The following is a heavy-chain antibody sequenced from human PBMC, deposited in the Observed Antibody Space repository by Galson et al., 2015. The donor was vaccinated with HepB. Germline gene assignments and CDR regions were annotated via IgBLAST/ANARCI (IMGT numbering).Heavy chain of an antibody. Sequence: SLRLSCAASGFTFSSYWMYWVRQAPGQGLVWVSRINTDGTTTVHADSVKGRFTISRDNAKNTLYLQMNSLRAEGTAVYYCARDRGYYDLWGQGTMVSVSS. CDR3: ARDRGYYDL. V-gene: IGHV3-74*01. CDR2: INTDGTTT. J-gene: IGHJ3*01. D-gene: IGHD3-10*01. CDR1: GFTFSSYW.